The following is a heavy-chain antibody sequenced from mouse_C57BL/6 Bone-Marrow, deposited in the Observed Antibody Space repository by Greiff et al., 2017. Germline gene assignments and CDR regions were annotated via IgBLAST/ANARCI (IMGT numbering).Heavy chain of an antibody. J-gene: IGHJ2*01. CDR2: ISSGSSTI. Sequence: DVQLVESGGGLVKPGGSLKLSCAASGFTFSDYGMHWVRQAPEKGLEWVAYISSGSSTIYYADTVKGRFTISRDNAKNTLFLQMTSLRSEDTAMYYCARRDYGDFDYWGQGTTLTVSS. D-gene: IGHD2-4*01. CDR3: ARRDYGDFDY. V-gene: IGHV5-17*01. CDR1: GFTFSDYG.